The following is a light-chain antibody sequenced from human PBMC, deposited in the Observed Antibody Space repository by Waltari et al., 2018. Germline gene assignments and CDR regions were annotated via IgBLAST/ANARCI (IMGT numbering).Light chain of an antibody. CDR3: CSCAGNRV. V-gene: IGLV2-23*01. CDR1: CSDVGSYTL. CDR2: EGY. Sequence: QSALTQPASVSGSPGQSITISCTGTCSDVGSYTLVSWYQHHPGKAPRLIIYEGYKRPSGVSNRFSGSKSGNTAFLTISGLQAEDEADYYCCSCAGNRVFGGGTKLTVL. J-gene: IGLJ3*02.